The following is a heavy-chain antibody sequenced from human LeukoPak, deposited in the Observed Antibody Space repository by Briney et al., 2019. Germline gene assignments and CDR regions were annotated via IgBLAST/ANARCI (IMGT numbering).Heavy chain of an antibody. D-gene: IGHD1-26*01. J-gene: IGHJ4*02. Sequence: GGSLRLSCAASGFTFSSYGMHWVRQAPGKGLEWVAFIRYDGSNKYYADSVKGRFTISRDNSKNTLYLQMNSLRADDTAVYYCAKGLRYGELYYFDYWGQGTLVTVPS. CDR1: GFTFSSYG. CDR3: AKGLRYGELYYFDY. V-gene: IGHV3-30*02. CDR2: IRYDGSNK.